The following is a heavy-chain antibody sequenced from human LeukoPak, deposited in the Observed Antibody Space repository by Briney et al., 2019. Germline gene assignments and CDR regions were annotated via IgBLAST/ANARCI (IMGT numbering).Heavy chain of an antibody. CDR3: AKDHGRYSSSWYCDY. V-gene: IGHV3-30*18. D-gene: IGHD6-13*01. J-gene: IGHJ4*02. CDR2: ISYDGSNK. Sequence: GGSLRLSCAASGFTFSSYGMHWVRQAPGKGLEWVAVISYDGSNKYYADSVKGRFTISRDNSKNTLYLQMNSLRAEDTAVYYCAKDHGRYSSSWYCDYWGQGTLVTVSS. CDR1: GFTFSSYG.